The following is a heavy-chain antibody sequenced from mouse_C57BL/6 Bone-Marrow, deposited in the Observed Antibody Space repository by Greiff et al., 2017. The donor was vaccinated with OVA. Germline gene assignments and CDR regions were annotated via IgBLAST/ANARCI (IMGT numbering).Heavy chain of an antibody. V-gene: IGHV5-12*01. CDR3: ASFYLAY. Sequence: EVQRVESGGGLVQPGWSLKLSCAASGFTFSDYYMYWVRQTPEKRLEWVAYISNAGGSTYYPDTVKGRFTISRDNATNTLYLHMSRLKSEDTAMYYCASFYLAYWGQGTLVTVSA. CDR1: GFTFSDYY. D-gene: IGHD2-1*01. CDR2: ISNAGGST. J-gene: IGHJ3*01.